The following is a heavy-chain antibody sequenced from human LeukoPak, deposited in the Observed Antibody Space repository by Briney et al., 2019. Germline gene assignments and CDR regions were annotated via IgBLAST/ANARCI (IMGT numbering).Heavy chain of an antibody. CDR2: IKQDGSEK. CDR3: AKQPSYFRYWYFDL. Sequence: GGSLRLSCAASGFTFSSYWMSWVRQAPGKGLEWMANIKQDGSEKYYVDSVKGRFTISRDNAKNSLYLQMNSLRVEDTAIYYCAKQPSYFRYWYFDLWGRGTRVTVSS. CDR1: GFTFSSYW. V-gene: IGHV3-7*01. D-gene: IGHD1/OR15-1a*01. J-gene: IGHJ2*01.